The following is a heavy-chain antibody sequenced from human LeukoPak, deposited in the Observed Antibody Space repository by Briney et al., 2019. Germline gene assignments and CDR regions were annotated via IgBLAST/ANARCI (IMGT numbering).Heavy chain of an antibody. CDR3: AREWKAARPPYYFDN. CDR1: GYIFTEHH. CDR2: INTNTGNP. J-gene: IGHJ4*02. D-gene: IGHD6-6*01. V-gene: IGHV7-4-1*02. Sequence: ASVKVSCKASGYIFTEHHINWVRQAPGQGLEWMGWINTNTGNPTYSQGFTGRFVFSLDTSVSTAYLQISSLKAEDTAVYYCAREWKAARPPYYFDNWGQGTLVTVSS.